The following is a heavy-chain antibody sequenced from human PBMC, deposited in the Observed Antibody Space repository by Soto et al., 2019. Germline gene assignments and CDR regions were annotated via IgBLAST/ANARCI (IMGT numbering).Heavy chain of an antibody. CDR3: VRVYGRSSCFFDS. J-gene: IGHJ4*02. V-gene: IGHV4-59*01. CDR1: GGSISSYY. CDR2: IYYSGST. Sequence: SETLSLTCTVSGGSISSYYWSWIRQPPGKGLEWIADIYYSGSTNYSPSLKSRVTISVDTSKNQFSLNLSSVTAADTAVYFCVRVYGRSSCFFDSWGQGTLVTVSS. D-gene: IGHD6-6*01.